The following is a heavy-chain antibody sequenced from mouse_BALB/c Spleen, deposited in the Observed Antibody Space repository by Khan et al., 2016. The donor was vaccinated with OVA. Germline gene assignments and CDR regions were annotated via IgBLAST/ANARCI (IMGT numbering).Heavy chain of an antibody. CDR3: ARWGYDGSSAMDY. Sequence: QVQLQQSGAELVRPGASVKLSCKTSGYIFTSYWIHWVKQRSEQGLEWIARIYSGTGSTYYNEKFKGKATLTADKSSSTAYMQLSSLKSEDSAVYFCARWGYDGSSAMDYWGRGTSVTVSS. J-gene: IGHJ4*01. D-gene: IGHD2-3*01. V-gene: IGHV1S132*01. CDR1: GYIFTSYW. CDR2: IYSGTGST.